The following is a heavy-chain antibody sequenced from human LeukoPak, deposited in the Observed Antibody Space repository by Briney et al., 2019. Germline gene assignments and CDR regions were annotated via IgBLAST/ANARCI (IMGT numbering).Heavy chain of an antibody. D-gene: IGHD4-11*01. Sequence: PSETLSLTCTVSGGSISSYYWSWIRQPPGKGLEWIVYIYYSGSTNYNPSLKSRVTISLDTSKNQFSLKLSSVTAADTAVYYCARGISNYDHYFDYWGQGTLVTVSS. V-gene: IGHV4-59*01. CDR3: ARGISNYDHYFDY. J-gene: IGHJ4*02. CDR2: IYYSGST. CDR1: GGSISSYY.